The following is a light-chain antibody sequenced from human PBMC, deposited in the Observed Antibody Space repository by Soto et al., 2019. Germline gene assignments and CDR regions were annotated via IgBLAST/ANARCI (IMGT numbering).Light chain of an antibody. CDR1: SSDVGGYNY. Sequence: QSALTQPASVSGSPGQSITISCTGTSSDVGGYNYVSWYQQHPGKAPKLMIYDVSNRPSGVSNRFSGSKSGNTASLPISGLQAEDEADYYCSSYTSSSTLLDVFGTGTKVTVL. V-gene: IGLV2-14*01. J-gene: IGLJ1*01. CDR2: DVS. CDR3: SSYTSSSTLLDV.